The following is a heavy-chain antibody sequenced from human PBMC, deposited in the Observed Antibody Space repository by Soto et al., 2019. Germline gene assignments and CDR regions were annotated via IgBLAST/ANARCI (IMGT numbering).Heavy chain of an antibody. V-gene: IGHV1-69*08. CDR1: GGTFSSYT. D-gene: IGHD4-17*01. CDR3: AREGYGDYDDYYYYMDV. J-gene: IGHJ6*03. Sequence: QVQLVQSGAEVKKPGSSVKVSCKASGGTFSSYTISWVRQAPGQGLEWMGRIIPILGIANYAQKFQGRVTITADKSTSTAYMELSGLRSEDTAVYYCAREGYGDYDDYYYYMDVWGKGTTVTVSS. CDR2: IIPILGIA.